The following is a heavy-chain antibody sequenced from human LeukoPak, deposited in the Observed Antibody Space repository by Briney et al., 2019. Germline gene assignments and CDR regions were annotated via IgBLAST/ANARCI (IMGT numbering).Heavy chain of an antibody. CDR2: IYHSGST. V-gene: IGHV4-4*02. Sequence: SETLSLTCAVSGGSISSSNWWSWVRQPPGKGLEWIGEIYHSGSTNYNPSLKSRVTISVDKSKNQFSLKLSSVTAADTAVYYCARRSYRRMAAAGTDYWGQGTLVTVSS. J-gene: IGHJ4*02. CDR3: ARRSYRRMAAAGTDY. CDR1: GGSISSSNW. D-gene: IGHD6-13*01.